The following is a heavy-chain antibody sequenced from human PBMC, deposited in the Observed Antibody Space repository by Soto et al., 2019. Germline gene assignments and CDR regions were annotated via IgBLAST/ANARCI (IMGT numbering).Heavy chain of an antibody. CDR1: GFTFSSYA. D-gene: IGHD2-2*01. Sequence: GGSLRLSCAASGFTFSSYAMSWVRQAPGKGLEWVSAISGSGGSTYYADSVKGRFTISRDNSKNTLYLQMNSLRAEDTAVYYCAKDQMIVVVPAATRTRQGYSSSCCDPWGQGTLVTVSS. J-gene: IGHJ5*02. V-gene: IGHV3-23*01. CDR2: ISGSGGST. CDR3: AKDQMIVVVPAATRTRQGYSSSCCDP.